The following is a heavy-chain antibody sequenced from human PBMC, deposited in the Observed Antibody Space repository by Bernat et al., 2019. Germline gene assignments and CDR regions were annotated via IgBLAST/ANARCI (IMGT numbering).Heavy chain of an antibody. CDR3: GRTNGVTGMYNYYYMDV. CDR1: GGSFSGYY. Sequence: QVQLQQWGAGLLKPSETLSLTCAVYGGSFSGYYWSWIRQPPGKGLEWIGEIYHSGSTNYDPSPRRRVTISVDTSKNQFSLKLTSVTAADTAVYYCGRTNGVTGMYNYYYMDVWGKGTTVTVS. J-gene: IGHJ6*03. CDR2: IYHSGST. D-gene: IGHD1-20*01. V-gene: IGHV4-34*02.